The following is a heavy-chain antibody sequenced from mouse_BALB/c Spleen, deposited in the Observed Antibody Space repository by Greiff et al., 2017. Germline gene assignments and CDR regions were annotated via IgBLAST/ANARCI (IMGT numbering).Heavy chain of an antibody. Sequence: VQLQESGPGLVAPSQSLSITCTVSGFSLTGYGVNWVRQPPGKGLEWLGMIWGDGSTDYNSAPKSRLSISKDNSKSQVFLKMNSLQTDDTARYYCARDPYYYGTRYWYFDVWGAGTTVTVSS. J-gene: IGHJ1*01. D-gene: IGHD1-1*01. CDR2: IWGDGST. V-gene: IGHV2-6-7*02. CDR1: GFSLTGYG. CDR3: ARDPYYYGTRYWYFDV.